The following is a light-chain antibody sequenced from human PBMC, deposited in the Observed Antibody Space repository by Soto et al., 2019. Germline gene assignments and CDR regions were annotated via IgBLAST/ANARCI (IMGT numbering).Light chain of an antibody. CDR2: AAS. CDR3: QQSYSTLWT. V-gene: IGKV1-39*01. J-gene: IGKJ1*01. CDR1: QSISSN. Sequence: DIQLTPSPSSLSASVGDRVTITCRARQSISSNLNWYQQKPGIAPKLPIYAASSLQSGVPSRFSGGGSGTDFTLTISSLQPEDFATYYCQQSYSTLWTCGQGTQVEIK.